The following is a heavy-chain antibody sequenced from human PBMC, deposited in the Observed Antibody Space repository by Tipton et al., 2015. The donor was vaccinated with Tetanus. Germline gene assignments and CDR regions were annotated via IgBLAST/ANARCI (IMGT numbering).Heavy chain of an antibody. V-gene: IGHV4-61*01. CDR3: AGVTAQRTELYFDH. J-gene: IGHJ4*02. Sequence: TLSLTCAVSGASISSIYSWSWIRQPPGKGLEWIGYVYYTGSTNHNPSLKSRVTISMDRSKNQISLQLTSVTAADTAVYFCAGVTAQRTELYFDHWGQGTLVTVSS. D-gene: IGHD6-13*01. CDR1: GASISSIYS. CDR2: VYYTGST.